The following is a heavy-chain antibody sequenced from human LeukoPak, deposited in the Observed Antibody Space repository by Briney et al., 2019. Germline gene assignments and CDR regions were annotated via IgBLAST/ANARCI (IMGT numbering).Heavy chain of an antibody. Sequence: SETLSLTCGVYGGSFNYYYWTWIRQPPGKGLEWIGEINHSGSTDYNPSLKSRVTISVHTSKKQFSLKMTSMTAADTAVYYCARGGLISVRPGLDHWGQGTLVTVSS. CDR2: INHSGST. CDR1: GGSFNYYY. D-gene: IGHD3-10*01. CDR3: ARGGLISVRPGLDH. J-gene: IGHJ4*02. V-gene: IGHV4-34*01.